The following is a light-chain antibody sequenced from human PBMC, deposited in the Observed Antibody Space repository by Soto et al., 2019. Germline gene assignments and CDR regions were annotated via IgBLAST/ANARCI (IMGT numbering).Light chain of an antibody. J-gene: IGLJ3*02. CDR3: SSYTFSNTWV. CDR1: SSDIGGHNF. V-gene: IGLV2-14*01. CDR2: GVS. Sequence: QSALTQPASVSESLGQSITISCSGTSSDIGGHNFVSWYQQLPGKTPKVLIYGVSNRPSGISNRFSGSKSGNTASLTISGLQAEDEADYYCSSYTFSNTWVFCGGTKLTVL.